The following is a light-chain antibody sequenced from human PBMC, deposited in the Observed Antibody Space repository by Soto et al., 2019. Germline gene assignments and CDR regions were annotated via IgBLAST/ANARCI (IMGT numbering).Light chain of an antibody. J-gene: IGKJ1*01. CDR2: GAS. Sequence: EVVMTQSPATQSVSPGEKATLSCRASQSVSSSLVWYQQRPGQPPRLLIYGASTRATGIPARFSGSGSETEFTLTISSLQSEDFAVYYCQQYKNWPRTFGQGTKVEIK. CDR3: QQYKNWPRT. V-gene: IGKV3-15*01. CDR1: QSVSSS.